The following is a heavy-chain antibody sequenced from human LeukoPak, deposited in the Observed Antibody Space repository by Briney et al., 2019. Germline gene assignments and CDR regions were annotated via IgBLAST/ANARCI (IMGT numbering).Heavy chain of an antibody. D-gene: IGHD3-10*01. CDR1: GYTFTSYA. J-gene: IGHJ6*04. CDR3: ARDHYYGSGTLYGMDV. CDR2: INAGNGNT. Sequence: ASVKVSCKASGYTFTSYAMHWVRQAPGQRLEWMGWINAGNGNTKYSQKFQGRVTITRDTSASIAYMELSSLRSEDTAVYYCARDHYYGSGTLYGMDVWGKGTTVTVSS. V-gene: IGHV1-3*01.